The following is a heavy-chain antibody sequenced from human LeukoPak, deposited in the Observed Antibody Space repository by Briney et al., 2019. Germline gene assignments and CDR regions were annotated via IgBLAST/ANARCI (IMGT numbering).Heavy chain of an antibody. CDR2: ISSSSSYI. J-gene: IGHJ5*02. CDR1: GFTFSSYS. V-gene: IGHV3-21*01. CDR3: AKGSGSGWYGWFAP. Sequence: GGSLRLSCAASGFTFSSYSMNWVRQAPGKGLEWVSSISSSSSYIYYADSVKGRFTISRDNAKNSLYLQMNSLRAEDTAVYYCAKGSGSGWYGWFAPWGQGTLVTVSS. D-gene: IGHD6-19*01.